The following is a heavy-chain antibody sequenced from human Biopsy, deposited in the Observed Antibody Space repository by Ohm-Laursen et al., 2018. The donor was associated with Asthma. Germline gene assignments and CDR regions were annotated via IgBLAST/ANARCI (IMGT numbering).Heavy chain of an antibody. CDR1: GGTFNTYV. CDR2: INSVFGTT. V-gene: IGHV1-69*13. D-gene: IGHD2-2*01. J-gene: IGHJ4*02. Sequence: SVKVSCKSLGGTFNTYVIGWVRQAPGQGLEWMGGINSVFGTTTYPQKFQDRVTITADDSTSTVYMELSSLRSEDTAVYYCARKAGSCISRTCYSLDFWCQGTLVTVSS. CDR3: ARKAGSCISRTCYSLDF.